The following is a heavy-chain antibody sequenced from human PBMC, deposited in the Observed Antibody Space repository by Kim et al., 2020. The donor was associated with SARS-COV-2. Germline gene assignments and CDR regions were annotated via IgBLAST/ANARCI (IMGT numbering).Heavy chain of an antibody. Sequence: GGSLRLSCAASGFTFSSYDMHWVRQATGKGLEWVSAIGTAGDTYYPGSVKGRFTISRENAKNSLYLQMNSLRAGDTAVYYCARERGDGYYYYGMDVWGQGTTVTVSS. V-gene: IGHV3-13*04. CDR1: GFTFSSYD. J-gene: IGHJ6*02. CDR2: IGTAGDT. D-gene: IGHD3-16*01. CDR3: ARERGDGYYYYGMDV.